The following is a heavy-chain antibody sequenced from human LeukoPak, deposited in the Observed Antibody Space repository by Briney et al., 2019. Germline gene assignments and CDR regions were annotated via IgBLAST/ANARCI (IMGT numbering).Heavy chain of an antibody. Sequence: SETLSLTCAVYGGSFSGYYWSWIRQPPGKGLEWTGEINHSGSTNYNPSLKSRVTISVDTSKNQFSLKLSSVTAADTAVYYCARGARYYGSGSYLGYWGQGTLVTVSS. V-gene: IGHV4-34*01. CDR1: GGSFSGYY. D-gene: IGHD3-10*01. CDR3: ARGARYYGSGSYLGY. J-gene: IGHJ4*02. CDR2: INHSGST.